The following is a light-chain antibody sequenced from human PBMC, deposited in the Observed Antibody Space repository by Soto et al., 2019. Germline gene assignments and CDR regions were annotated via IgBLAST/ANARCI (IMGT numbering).Light chain of an antibody. CDR3: MQTLQSRT. Sequence: DIVVTQSPLPLPVTPGEPASISCRSSQSLLHSNGYTYLDWFLQKPGQSPQLLIYMGSNRASGVPDRFSGSGSGTDFTLKISRVEAEDVGVYYCMQTLQSRTFGGGTKLEI. V-gene: IGKV2-28*01. CDR1: QSLLHSNGYTY. J-gene: IGKJ4*01. CDR2: MGS.